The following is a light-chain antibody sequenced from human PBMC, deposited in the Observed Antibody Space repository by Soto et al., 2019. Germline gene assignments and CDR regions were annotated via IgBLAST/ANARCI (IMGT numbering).Light chain of an antibody. CDR3: QQRSNWPIT. J-gene: IGKJ5*01. CDR2: DAS. V-gene: IGKV3-11*01. CDR1: QSVSSY. Sequence: EIVFAHSPATLSFSPVERATLSCRASQSVSSYLAWYQHKPGQAPRLLIYDASNRATGIPARFSGSGSGTDFTLTISSLEPEDFAVYYCQQRSNWPITFGQGTRLEIK.